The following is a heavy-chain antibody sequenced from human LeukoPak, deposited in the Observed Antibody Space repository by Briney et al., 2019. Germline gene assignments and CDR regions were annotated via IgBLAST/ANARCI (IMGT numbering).Heavy chain of an antibody. CDR3: AKVGGSGNYLHYFDY. Sequence: GGSLRLSCAASGFTFSSYDMHWVRQAPGKGLEWVSVISHGGDNEYHADSVKGRFTISRDNSKNTLYLQMNSLRAEDTALYYCAKVGGSGNYLHYFDYWGQGTLVTVSS. D-gene: IGHD3-10*01. J-gene: IGHJ4*02. CDR2: ISHGGDNE. CDR1: GFTFSSYD. V-gene: IGHV3-30*18.